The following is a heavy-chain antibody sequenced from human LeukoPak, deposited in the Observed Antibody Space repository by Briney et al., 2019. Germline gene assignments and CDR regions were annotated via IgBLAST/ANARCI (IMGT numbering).Heavy chain of an antibody. Sequence: GGSLRLSCAASGFTFSSYSMNWVRQAPGKGLEWVSHISSSSSTIYYADSVKGRFTISRDNAKNSLYLQMNSLRAEDTAVYYCARARGYSYGIIYYYYMDVWGKGTTVTVSS. CDR1: GFTFSSYS. J-gene: IGHJ6*03. CDR2: ISSSSSTI. CDR3: ARARGYSYGIIYYYYMDV. D-gene: IGHD5-18*01. V-gene: IGHV3-48*04.